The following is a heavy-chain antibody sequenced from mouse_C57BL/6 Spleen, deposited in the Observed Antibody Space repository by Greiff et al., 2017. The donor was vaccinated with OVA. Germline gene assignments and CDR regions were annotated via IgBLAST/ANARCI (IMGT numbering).Heavy chain of an antibody. D-gene: IGHD1-1*01. CDR3: ARYYFGSSSAWFSY. V-gene: IGHV2-2*01. Sequence: VKLQESGPGLVQPSQSLSITCTVSGFSLTSYGVHWVRQSPGKGLEWLGVIWSGGSTDYNAAFIYSLSISKDNSKSQVFFKMNSLQADDTAIYYCARYYFGSSSAWFSYWGQGTLVTVSA. CDR2: IWSGGST. CDR1: GFSLTSYG. J-gene: IGHJ3*01.